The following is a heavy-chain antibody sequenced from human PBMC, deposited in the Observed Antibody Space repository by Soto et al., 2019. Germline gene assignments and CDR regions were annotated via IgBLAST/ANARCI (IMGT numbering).Heavy chain of an antibody. CDR2: IIPIFGTA. CDR3: ARVTKTVGYYGMDV. Sequence: ASVKVSCKASGGTFSSYAISWVRQAPGQGLEWMGGIIPIFGTANYAQKFQGRVTITADKSTSTAYMELSSLRSEDTAVYYCARVTKTVGYYGMDVWGQGTTVTVSS. V-gene: IGHV1-69*06. CDR1: GGTFSSYA. D-gene: IGHD1-26*01. J-gene: IGHJ6*02.